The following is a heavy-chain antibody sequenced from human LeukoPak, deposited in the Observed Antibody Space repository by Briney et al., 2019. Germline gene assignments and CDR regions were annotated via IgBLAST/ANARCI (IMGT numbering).Heavy chain of an antibody. D-gene: IGHD1-7*01. CDR1: GFTFDDYA. J-gene: IGHJ4*02. Sequence: PGGSLRLSCAASGFTFDDYATHWVRQAPGKGLEWVSGITWNSDNIGYVDSVRGRFTSSRDNAKDSLYLQMNSLRAEDTALYYCARARGNSYFDSWGQGTLVTVSS. CDR3: ARARGNSYFDS. V-gene: IGHV3-9*01. CDR2: ITWNSDNI.